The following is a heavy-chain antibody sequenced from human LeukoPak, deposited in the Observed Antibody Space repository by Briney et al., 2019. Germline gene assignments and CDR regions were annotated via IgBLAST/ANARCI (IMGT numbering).Heavy chain of an antibody. Sequence: GGSLRLSCVASGFTFGKYWMSWVRQAPGKGLEWVANIKLDGSEKNYVDSVKGRFTISRDNSKNTLYLQMNSLRAEDTAVYYCAADILTGYPEDYFDYWGQGTLVTVSS. CDR1: GFTFGKYW. CDR3: AADILTGYPEDYFDY. V-gene: IGHV3-7*03. D-gene: IGHD3-9*01. J-gene: IGHJ4*02. CDR2: IKLDGSEK.